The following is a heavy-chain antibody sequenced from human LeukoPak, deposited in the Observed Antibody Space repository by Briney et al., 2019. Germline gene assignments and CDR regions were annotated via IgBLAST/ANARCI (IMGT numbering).Heavy chain of an antibody. D-gene: IGHD3-22*01. CDR1: GFTFSSYA. V-gene: IGHV3-30-3*01. Sequence: GRSLRLSCAASGFTFSSYAMHWVRQAPGKGLEWVAVISYDGSNKYYADSVKGRFTISRDNSKNTLYLQMNSLRAEDTAVYYCARDRLGYSDYWGQGTLVTVSS. CDR2: ISYDGSNK. J-gene: IGHJ4*02. CDR3: ARDRLGYSDY.